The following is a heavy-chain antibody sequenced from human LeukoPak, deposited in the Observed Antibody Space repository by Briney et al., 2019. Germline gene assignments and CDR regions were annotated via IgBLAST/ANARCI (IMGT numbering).Heavy chain of an antibody. D-gene: IGHD5-18*01. CDR3: MTAAGYNFGQY. Sequence: GGSLRLSCAAPGLTVNNNYMNWVRQAPGKGLEWVSALYIGGNTYYADSVRGRFTISRDNSKNTLYLQMNSLRAEDTAIYYCMTAAGYNFGQYWGQGTLVTVSS. V-gene: IGHV3-53*01. CDR1: GLTVNNNY. J-gene: IGHJ4*02. CDR2: LYIGGNT.